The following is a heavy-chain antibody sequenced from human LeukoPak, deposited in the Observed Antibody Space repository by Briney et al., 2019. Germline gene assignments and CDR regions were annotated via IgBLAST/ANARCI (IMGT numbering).Heavy chain of an antibody. Sequence: GGSLRLSCAASGFTFSTYSMNWVRQAPGKGLEWVSYISSSGSTIYYADSVKGRFTISRDNAKNSLYLQMNSLRAEDTALYYCARDSTGYGYEEWYWGQGTLVTVSS. D-gene: IGHD5-18*01. CDR3: ARDSTGYGYEEWY. V-gene: IGHV3-48*01. CDR1: GFTFSTYS. CDR2: ISSSGSTI. J-gene: IGHJ4*02.